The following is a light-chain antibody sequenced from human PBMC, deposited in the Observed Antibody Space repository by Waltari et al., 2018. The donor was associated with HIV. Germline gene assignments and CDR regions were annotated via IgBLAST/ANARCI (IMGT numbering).Light chain of an antibody. V-gene: IGLV2-14*01. CDR3: SSFATSDTLL. Sequence: QSALTQPASVSGSPGPSITISCTGTSDHTGLYNFVSWYQIHPDQAPQLIIYGTTNRPSGVSYRFSGSKSDNTASLTISGLQAEDEADYYCSSFATSDTLLFGGGTKLTVL. CDR2: GTT. J-gene: IGLJ2*01. CDR1: SDHTGLYNF.